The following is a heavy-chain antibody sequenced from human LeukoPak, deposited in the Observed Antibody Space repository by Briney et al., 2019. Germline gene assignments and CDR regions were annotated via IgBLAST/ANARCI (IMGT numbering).Heavy chain of an antibody. V-gene: IGHV1-8*03. CDR2: MNPNTGDT. Sequence: ASVKVSCKAAGYSFTSFHINWVRQAPGQGPEWMGWMNPNTGDTGFPQNFQGRVTITQDSSISTVYMELSSLTSEDTAVYYCARRGLVAGIYDLVYGFDIWGQGTMVTVSS. CDR1: GYSFTSFH. D-gene: IGHD3/OR15-3a*01. J-gene: IGHJ3*02. CDR3: ARRGLVAGIYDLVYGFDI.